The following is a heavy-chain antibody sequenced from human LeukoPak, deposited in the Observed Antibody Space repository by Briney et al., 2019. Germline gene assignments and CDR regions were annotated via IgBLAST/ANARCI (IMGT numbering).Heavy chain of an antibody. Sequence: ASVKVSCKASGYTFTSYAMHWVRQAPGQRLEWMGWINAGNGNTKYSQKFQGRVTITRDTSASTAYMELSSLRSEDTAVYYCAREAVDSSSRSYYYYYGMDVWGQGTTVTVSS. V-gene: IGHV1-3*01. CDR3: AREAVDSSSRSYYYYYGMDV. CDR1: GYTFTSYA. J-gene: IGHJ6*02. CDR2: INAGNGNT. D-gene: IGHD6-13*01.